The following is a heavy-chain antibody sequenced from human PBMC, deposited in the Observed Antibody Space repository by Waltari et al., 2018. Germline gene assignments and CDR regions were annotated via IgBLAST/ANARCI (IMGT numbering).Heavy chain of an antibody. D-gene: IGHD5-18*01. Sequence: QLQLVQSGAEVKKPGASVKVSCKASGYTFTGYYMHWVRQAPGQGLEWMGWINPNSGGTNYAQKFQGRVTMTRDTSISTAYMELSRLRSDDTAVYYCARGRGLDTAMVAFDYWGQGTLVTVSS. CDR3: ARGRGLDTAMVAFDY. V-gene: IGHV1-2*02. CDR2: INPNSGGT. J-gene: IGHJ4*02. CDR1: GYTFTGYY.